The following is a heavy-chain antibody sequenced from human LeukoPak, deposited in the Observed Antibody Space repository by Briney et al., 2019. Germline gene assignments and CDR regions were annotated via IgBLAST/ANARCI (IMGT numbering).Heavy chain of an antibody. CDR3: ARRLTQYDCFDP. D-gene: IGHD2-2*01. CDR2: TYYRSTWYN. CDR1: GDSVSSNSVT. Sequence: SQTLSRTCAISGDSVSSNSVTRNWIRQSPSRGLEWLGRTYYRSTWYNDYAVSVRGRITVNPDTSKNQFSLHLNSVTPEDTAVYYCARRLTQYDCFDPWGQGILVTVSS. J-gene: IGHJ5*02. V-gene: IGHV6-1*01.